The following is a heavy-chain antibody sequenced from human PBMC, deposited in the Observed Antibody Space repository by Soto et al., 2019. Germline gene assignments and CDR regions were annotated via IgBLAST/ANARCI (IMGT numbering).Heavy chain of an antibody. CDR3: ARDNDRYDFWSGNIHFDY. J-gene: IGHJ4*02. D-gene: IGHD3-3*01. CDR1: GYTFTGYY. V-gene: IGHV1-2*04. Sequence: ASVKVSCKASGYTFTGYYMHWVRQAPGQGLEWMGWINPNSGGTNYAQKFQGWVTMTRDTSISTAYMELRSLRSDDTAVYCCARDNDRYDFWSGNIHFDYWGQGTLVTVSS. CDR2: INPNSGGT.